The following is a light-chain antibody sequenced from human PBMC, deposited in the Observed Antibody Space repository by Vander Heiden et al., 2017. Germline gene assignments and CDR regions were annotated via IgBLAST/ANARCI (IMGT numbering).Light chain of an antibody. V-gene: IGLV3-21*02. CDR2: DDS. Sequence: SYVLTPPPSVSVAPGQTAKITCGGKNIGSKSVHWYKQRPGQAPVLVVYDDSDRPSGIPERFSGSNSGNAATLTISRVEAGDEADYYCQVWDSTTDHHVFATGTKVTVL. CDR1: NIGSKS. CDR3: QVWDSTTDHHV. J-gene: IGLJ1*01.